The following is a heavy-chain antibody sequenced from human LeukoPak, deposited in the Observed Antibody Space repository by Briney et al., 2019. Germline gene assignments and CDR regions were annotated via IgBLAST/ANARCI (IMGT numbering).Heavy chain of an antibody. CDR1: GFTFSRNN. CDR3: AELGITMIGGV. J-gene: IGHJ6*04. CDR2: ISSSGSTI. Sequence: SGGSLRLSCAASGFTFSRNNMHWVRQAPGKGPEWVSYISSSGSTIYYADSVKGRFTISRDNAKNSLYLQMNSLRAEDTAVYYCAELGITMIGGVWGKGTTVTISS. V-gene: IGHV3-48*03. D-gene: IGHD3-10*02.